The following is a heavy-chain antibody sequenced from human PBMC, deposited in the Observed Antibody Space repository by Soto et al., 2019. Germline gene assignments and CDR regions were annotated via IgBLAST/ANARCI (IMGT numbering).Heavy chain of an antibody. Sequence: EVQLGESGGGLVQPGGSLRLSCAASGFTFSTYWMNWVRQAPGKGLEWVANIKEDGSETFYVDSVKGKFTISRDNAKNSLYIDLNSLRGEDTAVYYCARDWGAPGRGSALGYYYHFGMDVWGQGTTVTVPS. D-gene: IGHD3-16*01. CDR1: GFTFSTYW. J-gene: IGHJ6*02. V-gene: IGHV3-7*05. CDR2: IKEDGSET. CDR3: ARDWGAPGRGSALGYYYHFGMDV.